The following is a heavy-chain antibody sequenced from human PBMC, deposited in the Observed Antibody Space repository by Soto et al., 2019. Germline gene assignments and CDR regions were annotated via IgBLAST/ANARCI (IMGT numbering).Heavy chain of an antibody. CDR1: GGSIISSNW. CDR3: ARGSYYYDSSGYYYVGDFDY. D-gene: IGHD3-22*01. CDR2: IFHSGST. V-gene: IGHV4-4*02. Sequence: SETLSLTCAVSGGSIISSNWWSWVRQPPGKGLEWIGEIFHSGSTNYNPSLKSRVTISVDKSKNQFSLKLSSVTAADTAVYYCARGSYYYDSSGYYYVGDFDYWGQGTLVTVS. J-gene: IGHJ4*02.